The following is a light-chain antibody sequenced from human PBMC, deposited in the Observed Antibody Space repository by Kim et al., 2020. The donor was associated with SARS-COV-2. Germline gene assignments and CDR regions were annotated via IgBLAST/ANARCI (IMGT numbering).Light chain of an antibody. CDR1: NSNIGSNT. J-gene: IGLJ3*02. CDR3: AVWDDNLHGVA. Sequence: QSVLTQPPSASGTPGQRVTISCSGGNSNIGSNTVNWYQHLPGAAPKLLIYNNVQRPSGVPDRFSASKSGASASLAISGLQSEDEGDYYCAVWDDNLHGVAFGGGTKVTVL. CDR2: NNV. V-gene: IGLV1-44*01.